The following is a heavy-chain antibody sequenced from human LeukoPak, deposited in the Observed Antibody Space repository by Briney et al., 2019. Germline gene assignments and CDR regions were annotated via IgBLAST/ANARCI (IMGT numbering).Heavy chain of an antibody. J-gene: IGHJ4*02. V-gene: IGHV3-23*01. D-gene: IGHD1-26*01. Sequence: GGSLRLSCAASGFTFSSYAMSWVRQAPGKGLEWVSAISGSGGSTYYADSVKGRFTISRDNSKNTLYLQMNSLRAEDTAVYYCTTGPVGATARGDWGQGTLVTVSS. CDR1: GFTFSSYA. CDR2: ISGSGGST. CDR3: TTGPVGATARGD.